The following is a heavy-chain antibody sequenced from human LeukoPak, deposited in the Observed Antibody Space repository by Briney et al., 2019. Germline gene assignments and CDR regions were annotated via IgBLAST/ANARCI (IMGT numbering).Heavy chain of an antibody. CDR3: ARGDVSTVIAEY. V-gene: IGHV5-51*01. CDR2: IYPGDSDT. Sequence: GESLKISCKGSGYSFSSFWIGWVRQMPGKGLDWMGIIYPGDSDTRYNPSIQGQVTMSADKSINTAYLQWSSLKASDTAIYYCARGDVSTVIAEYWGQGTLVTVSS. D-gene: IGHD4-17*01. CDR1: GYSFSSFW. J-gene: IGHJ4*02.